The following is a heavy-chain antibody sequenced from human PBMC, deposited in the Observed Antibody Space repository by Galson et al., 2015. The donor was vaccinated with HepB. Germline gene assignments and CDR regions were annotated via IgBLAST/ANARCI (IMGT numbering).Heavy chain of an antibody. CDR1: GFTFSTYS. J-gene: IGHJ4*02. CDR2: ISSSSSYI. D-gene: IGHD3-3*01. CDR3: ARVHDYDFWSAYYTGYFHY. Sequence: SLRLSCAASGFTFSTYSMNWVRQAPGKGLEWVSFISSSSSYIYYADSVKGRFTISRDNAKNSLYLQMHSLRAEDTAVYYCARVHDYDFWSAYYTGYFHYWGQGTLVTVSS. V-gene: IGHV3-21*01.